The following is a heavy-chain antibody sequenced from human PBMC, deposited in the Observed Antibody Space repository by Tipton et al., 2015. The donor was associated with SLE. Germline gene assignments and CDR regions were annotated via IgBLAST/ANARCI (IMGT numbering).Heavy chain of an antibody. J-gene: IGHJ6*03. D-gene: IGHD1-14*01. Sequence: TLSLTCTVSGGSVSSGSYYWSWIRQPAGKGLEWIGRIFTSGSTNYNPSLKSRVTISVDTSKNQFSLKLSSVTAADTAVYYCARAVPGVYYYYYHMDVWGKGTTVTVSS. CDR1: GGSVSSGSYY. CDR3: ARAVPGVYYYYYHMDV. CDR2: IFTSGST. V-gene: IGHV4-61*02.